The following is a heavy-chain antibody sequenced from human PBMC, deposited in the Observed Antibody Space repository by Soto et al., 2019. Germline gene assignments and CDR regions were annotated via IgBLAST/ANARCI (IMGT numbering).Heavy chain of an antibody. CDR3: ARDFTGSASYYYGMDV. V-gene: IGHV4-31*03. J-gene: IGHJ6*02. CDR1: GGSISSGGYY. Sequence: PSETLSLTCTVSGGSISSGGYYWSWIRQHPGKGLEWIGYIYYSGSTYYNPSLKSRVTISVDTSKNQFPLKLSSVTAADTAVYYCARDFTGSASYYYGMDVWGQGTTVTVSS. D-gene: IGHD3-10*01. CDR2: IYYSGST.